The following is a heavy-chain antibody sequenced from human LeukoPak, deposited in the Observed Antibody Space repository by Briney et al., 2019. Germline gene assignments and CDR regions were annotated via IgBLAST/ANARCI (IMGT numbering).Heavy chain of an antibody. J-gene: IGHJ4*02. D-gene: IGHD2-15*01. CDR1: GYSFTSYW. Sequence: PGESLKISCKGSGYSFTSYWISWVRQMPGKGLEWMGRIDPSDSYTNYSPSFQGPVTISADKSISTAYLQWSSLKASDTAMYYCARHCSGGSCYSDYWGQGTLVTVSS. CDR2: IDPSDSYT. V-gene: IGHV5-10-1*01. CDR3: ARHCSGGSCYSDY.